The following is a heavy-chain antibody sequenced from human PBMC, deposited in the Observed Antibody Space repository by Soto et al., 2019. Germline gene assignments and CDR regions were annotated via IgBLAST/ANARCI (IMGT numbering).Heavy chain of an antibody. Sequence: GGSLRLSCAASGFTFSSYAMSWVRQAPGKGLEWVSAISGSGGSTYYADSVKGRFTISRDNSKNTLYLQMNSLRAEDTAVYYCVAPRGEQQLRFDYWGQGTLVTVSS. CDR3: VAPRGEQQLRFDY. D-gene: IGHD6-13*01. V-gene: IGHV3-23*01. J-gene: IGHJ4*02. CDR1: GFTFSSYA. CDR2: ISGSGGST.